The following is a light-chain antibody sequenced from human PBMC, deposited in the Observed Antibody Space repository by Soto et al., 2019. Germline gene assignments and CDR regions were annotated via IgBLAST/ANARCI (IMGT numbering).Light chain of an antibody. CDR2: GAY. CDR3: QQYGTAPWT. V-gene: IGKV3-20*01. Sequence: EFVLTQSPGTLSLSSGERATLSCSASQSVINSYLAWYQQKPGQAPRLLLYGAYNRATGIPDRFSGSGSGTDFTLTISRLEPEDFAVYYCQQYGTAPWTFGQGTKVDIK. CDR1: QSVINSY. J-gene: IGKJ1*01.